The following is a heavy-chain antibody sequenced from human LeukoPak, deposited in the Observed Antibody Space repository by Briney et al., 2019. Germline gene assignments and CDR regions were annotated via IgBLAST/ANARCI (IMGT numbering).Heavy chain of an antibody. V-gene: IGHV5-51*01. CDR2: IYPDDSDT. D-gene: IGHD3-10*01. J-gene: IGHJ5*02. CDR3: VRQRGASGTINHFDP. CDR1: GYSFTTYW. Sequence: GESLKISCKTSGYSFTTYWIGWVRQMPGTGLKWVGAIYPDDSDTRYSPSFQGQVVISADRSIRTAYLQWNTLKTSDTAMYYCVRQRGASGTINHFDPWGQGTLVTVS.